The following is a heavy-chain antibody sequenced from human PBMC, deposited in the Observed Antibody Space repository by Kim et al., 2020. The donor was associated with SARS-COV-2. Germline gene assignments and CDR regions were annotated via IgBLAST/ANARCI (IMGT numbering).Heavy chain of an antibody. J-gene: IGHJ6*01. Sequence: GGSLRLSCAASGFNFRDYYMRWIRQAPGKGLAWVSDICSSSSYTNYADSVKGRFTISRDNAKNSLYLQLNSLRAEDTAVYYCARFGGDYVWGSYREYYY. D-gene: IGHD3-16*02. CDR2: ICSSSSYT. V-gene: IGHV3-11*03. CDR3: ARFGGDYVWGSYREYYY. CDR1: GFNFRDYY.